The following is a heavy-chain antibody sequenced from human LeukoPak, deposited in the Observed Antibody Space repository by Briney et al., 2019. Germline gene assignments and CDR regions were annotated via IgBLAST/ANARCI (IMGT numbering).Heavy chain of an antibody. J-gene: IGHJ5*02. CDR3: ARGAGRYCSSTSCYSNWFDP. D-gene: IGHD2-2*01. V-gene: IGHV1-8*03. Sequence: ASVKVSCKASGYTFTSYDINWVRQATGQGLEWMGWMNPNSGNTGYAQKFQGRVTITRNTSISKTYMELSSLRSEGTAVYYCARGAGRYCSSTSCYSNWFDPWGQGTLVTVSS. CDR2: MNPNSGNT. CDR1: GYTFTSYD.